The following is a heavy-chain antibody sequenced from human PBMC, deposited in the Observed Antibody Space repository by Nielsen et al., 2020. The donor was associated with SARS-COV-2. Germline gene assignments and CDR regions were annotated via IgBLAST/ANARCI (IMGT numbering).Heavy chain of an antibody. Sequence: SETLSLTCTVSGGSISSSSYYWGWIRQPPGKGLEWIGSIYYSGSTYYNPSLKSRVTISVDTSKNQFSLKLSSVTAADTAVYYCARQELEQWLVPTYYFDYWGQGTLVTASS. J-gene: IGHJ4*02. CDR1: GGSISSSSYY. CDR3: ARQELEQWLVPTYYFDY. D-gene: IGHD6-19*01. V-gene: IGHV4-39*01. CDR2: IYYSGST.